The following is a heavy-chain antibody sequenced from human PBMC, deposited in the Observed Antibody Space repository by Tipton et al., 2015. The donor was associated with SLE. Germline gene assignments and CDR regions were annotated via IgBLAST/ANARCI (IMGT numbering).Heavy chain of an antibody. CDR3: ARDRYCGAGSCFDWYFDL. D-gene: IGHD2-15*01. V-gene: IGHV4-59*01. J-gene: IGHJ2*01. CDR1: GGSISGYY. CDR2: IQYRGST. Sequence: TLSLTCTVSGGSISGYYWTWVRQPPGQGLGWIGYIQYRGSTNYNPSLKSRVTISLDTSENQFSLKLSSVTAADTAVYYCARDRYCGAGSCFDWYFDLWSRGTLVTVSS.